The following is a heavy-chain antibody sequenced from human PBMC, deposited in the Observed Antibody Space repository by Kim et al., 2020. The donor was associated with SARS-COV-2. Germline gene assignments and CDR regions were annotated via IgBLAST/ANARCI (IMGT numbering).Heavy chain of an antibody. D-gene: IGHD1-26*01. CDR3: AKSFSGSYFGYDY. CDR2: ISYDGSNK. CDR1: CFPPNRYA. V-gene: IGHV3-30*18. J-gene: IGHJ4*02. Sequence: SLLLSFSSSCFPPNRYAMPWVRQTPGKGLEWVAVISYDGSNKYYADSVKGRFTISRDNSKNTLYLQMNSLRIEDTAVYYCAKSFSGSYFGYDYWGQGTLVTVSS.